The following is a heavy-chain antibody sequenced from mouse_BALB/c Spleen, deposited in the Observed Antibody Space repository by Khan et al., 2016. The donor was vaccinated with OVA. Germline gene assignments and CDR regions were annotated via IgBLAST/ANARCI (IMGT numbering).Heavy chain of an antibody. CDR1: GFTFSSFG. CDR3: ARGYSGAMDY. Sequence: EVELVESGGDLVQPGGSRKLSCAASGFTFSSFGMHWVRQAPEKGLEWVAYISSGSSTIYYADTVKGRFTISRDNPKNTLFLQMPSLRSEDTTMYYCARGYSGAMDYWGQGTSVTVSS. V-gene: IGHV5-17*02. D-gene: IGHD2-12*01. CDR2: ISSGSSTI. J-gene: IGHJ4*01.